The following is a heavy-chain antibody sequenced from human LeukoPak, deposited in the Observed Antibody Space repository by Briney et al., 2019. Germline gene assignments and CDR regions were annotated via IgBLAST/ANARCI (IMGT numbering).Heavy chain of an antibody. CDR2: ISSSSSYI. D-gene: IGHD4-23*01. CDR1: GFTFSIYA. CDR3: ARDSRYGGDY. Sequence: GGSLRLSCADSGFTFSIYAMSWVRQAPGKWLEWVSSISSSSSYIYYADSVKGRFTISRDNAKNSLYLQMNSLRAEDTAVYYCARDSRYGGDYWGQGTLVTVSS. V-gene: IGHV3-21*01. J-gene: IGHJ4*02.